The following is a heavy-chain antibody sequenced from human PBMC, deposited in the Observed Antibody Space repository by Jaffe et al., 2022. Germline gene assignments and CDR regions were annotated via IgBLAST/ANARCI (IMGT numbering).Heavy chain of an antibody. J-gene: IGHJ4*02. CDR2: IYYSGST. CDR3: ARVSGYYGLLYFDY. V-gene: IGHV4-59*01. Sequence: QVQLQESGPGLVKPSETLSLTCTVSGGSISSYYWSWIRQPPGKGLEWIGYIYYSGSTNYNPSLKSRVTISVDTSKNQFSLKLSSVTAADTAVYYCARVSGYYGLLYFDYWGQGTLVTVSS. CDR1: GGSISSYY. D-gene: IGHD1-26*01.